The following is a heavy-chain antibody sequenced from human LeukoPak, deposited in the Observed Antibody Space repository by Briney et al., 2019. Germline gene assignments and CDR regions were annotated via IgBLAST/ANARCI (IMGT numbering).Heavy chain of an antibody. CDR1: GGSISSGGYS. Sequence: SETLSLTCTVSGGSISSGGYSCSWIRQPPGKGLEWIGNIHHSGGTYYNPSLKSRVTISVDRSKNQFSLTLNSVTAADTAAYYCARDLPLAAAAKDVFDLWGQGTLVTVSS. D-gene: IGHD6-13*01. CDR2: IHHSGGT. V-gene: IGHV4-30-2*01. CDR3: ARDLPLAAAAKDVFDL. J-gene: IGHJ3*01.